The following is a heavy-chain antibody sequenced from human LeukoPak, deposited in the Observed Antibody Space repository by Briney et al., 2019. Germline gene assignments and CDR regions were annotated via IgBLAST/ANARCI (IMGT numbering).Heavy chain of an antibody. CDR3: ARLPWDLGYCSSTSCYIDY. D-gene: IGHD2-2*02. CDR2: INPNSGGT. CDR1: GYTFTSYY. Sequence: ASVKVSCKASGYTFTSYYMHWVRQAPGQGLEWMGWINPNSGGTNYAQKFQGRVTMTRDTSISTAYMELSRLRSDDTAVYYCARLPWDLGYCSSTSCYIDYWGQGTLVTVSS. V-gene: IGHV1-2*02. J-gene: IGHJ4*02.